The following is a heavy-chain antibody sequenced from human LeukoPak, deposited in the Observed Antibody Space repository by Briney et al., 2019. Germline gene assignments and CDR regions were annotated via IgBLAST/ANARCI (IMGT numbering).Heavy chain of an antibody. CDR2: ISWNSGSI. V-gene: IGHV3-9*01. Sequence: GGSLRLSCAASGFTFDDYAMHWVRQAPGKGLEWVSGISWNSGSIGYADSVKGRFTISRDNAKNSLYLQMNSLRAEDTALYYCAKSRIENLVVAATNYYYGMDVWGQGTTVTVSS. D-gene: IGHD2-15*01. J-gene: IGHJ6*02. CDR3: AKSRIENLVVAATNYYYGMDV. CDR1: GFTFDDYA.